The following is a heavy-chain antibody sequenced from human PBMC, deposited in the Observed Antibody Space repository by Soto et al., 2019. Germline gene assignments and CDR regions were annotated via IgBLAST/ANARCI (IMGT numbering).Heavy chain of an antibody. V-gene: IGHV3-7*03. CDR2: IKEDGSEK. CDR1: GFTFSNSW. J-gene: IGHJ6*02. CDR3: TRKRFGMDV. Sequence: GGSLRLSCAASGFTFSNSWMSWVRQAPGKGLEWVANIKEDGSEKDYVDPVKGRFTITRDNAKNSLYLQMNNLRAEDTAVCFCTRKRFGMDVWGQGTTVTVSS.